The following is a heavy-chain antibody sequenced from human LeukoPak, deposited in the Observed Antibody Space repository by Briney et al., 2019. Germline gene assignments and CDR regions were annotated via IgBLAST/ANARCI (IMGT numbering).Heavy chain of an antibody. V-gene: IGHV4-4*09. CDR1: GGSISSYY. D-gene: IGHD1-26*01. CDR3: ARRGLYSGSYSRYAFDI. J-gene: IGHJ3*02. CDR2: IYTSGNT. Sequence: KPSETLSLTCTVSGGSISSYYGSWIRQPPGKGLEWIGYIYTSGNTNYNPSRKSRVTISVDTSKNQFSLKLSSVTAADTVVYYCARRGLYSGSYSRYAFDIWGQGTMVTVSS.